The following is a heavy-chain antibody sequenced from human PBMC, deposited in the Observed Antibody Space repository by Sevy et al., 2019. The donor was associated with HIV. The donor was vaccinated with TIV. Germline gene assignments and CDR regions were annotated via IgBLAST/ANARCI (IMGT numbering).Heavy chain of an antibody. CDR2: FDSQDGET. J-gene: IGHJ5*02. Sequence: ASVKVSCKVSGYTLTRLSIHWVRQAPGKGLEWMGDFDSQDGETIYSQRFQGRVTMTVDTPTDTAYMDLSSLRSEDTAVYYCATVGLRYYSRSSSYQGDWFDPWGQGTLVTVSS. CDR3: ATVGLRYYSRSSSYQGDWFDP. V-gene: IGHV1-24*01. D-gene: IGHD2-2*01. CDR1: GYTLTRLS.